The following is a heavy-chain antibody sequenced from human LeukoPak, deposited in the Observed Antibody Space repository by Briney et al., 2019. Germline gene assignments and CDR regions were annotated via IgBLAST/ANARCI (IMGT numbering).Heavy chain of an antibody. CDR2: INHSGST. D-gene: IGHD2-15*01. Sequence: GSLRLSCAASGFTFSSYSMNWIRQPPGKGLEWIGEINHSGSTNYNPSLKSRVTISVDTSKNQFSLKLSSVTAADTAVYYCARGPALRYCSGGSCYEGRRRSYYYYGMDVWGQGTTVTVSS. CDR1: GFTFSSYS. V-gene: IGHV4-34*01. CDR3: ARGPALRYCSGGSCYEGRRRSYYYYGMDV. J-gene: IGHJ6*02.